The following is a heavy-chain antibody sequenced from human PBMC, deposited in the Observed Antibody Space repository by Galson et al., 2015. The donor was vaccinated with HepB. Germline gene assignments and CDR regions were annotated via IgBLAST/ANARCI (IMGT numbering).Heavy chain of an antibody. J-gene: IGHJ4*02. D-gene: IGHD2-2*01. Sequence: SLRLSCAASGFTFGSYTMSWIRQTPGRRLEWVASVSHHGRDTYYADFVQGRFTVSRDNSNNTLFLEMKSLRVGDTARYFCAKSLTSGLYQYDCWGQGILVTVSS. CDR1: GFTFGSYT. V-gene: IGHV3-23*01. CDR3: AKSLTSGLYQYDC. CDR2: VSHHGRDT.